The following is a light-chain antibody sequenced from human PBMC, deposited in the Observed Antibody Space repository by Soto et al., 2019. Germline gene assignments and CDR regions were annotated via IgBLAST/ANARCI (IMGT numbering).Light chain of an antibody. Sequence: IQLTQSPSSLSASVGDRVTITCRASQGISSYLAWYQQKPGKAPKLLIYAASTLQSGVPSRFSGSGSGTDFTLTISSLQPEDFAVYYCQQHGTSPRTFGHGTKVDIK. CDR2: AAS. CDR1: QGISSY. V-gene: IGKV1-9*01. CDR3: QQHGTSPRT. J-gene: IGKJ1*01.